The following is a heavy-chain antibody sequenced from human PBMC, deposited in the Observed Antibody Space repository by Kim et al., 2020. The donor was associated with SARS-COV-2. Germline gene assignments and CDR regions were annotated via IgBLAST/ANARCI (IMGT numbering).Heavy chain of an antibody. CDR3: ARTLGVGYDFWSGYYRGNNWFDP. J-gene: IGHJ5*02. D-gene: IGHD3-3*01. V-gene: IGHV4-34*01. CDR2: INHSGST. CDR1: GGSFSGYY. Sequence: SETLSLTCAVYGGSFSGYYWSWIRQPPGKGLEWIGEINHSGSTNYNPSLKSRVTISVDTSKNQFSLKLSSVTAADTAVYYCARTLGVGYDFWSGYYRGNNWFDPWGQGTLVTVSS.